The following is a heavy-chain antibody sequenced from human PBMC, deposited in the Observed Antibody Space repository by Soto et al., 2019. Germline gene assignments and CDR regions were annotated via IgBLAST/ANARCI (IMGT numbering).Heavy chain of an antibody. V-gene: IGHV4-59*02. J-gene: IGHJ5*02. D-gene: IGHD1-26*01. CDR3: ARDMHAGFTHYFEP. CDR2: TSYTGNN. Sequence: ETRSLTCFAAGGSVTSHHCGTIRQFPGQGLEWIAYTSYTGNNNYNPSLQSRVTISLDTSKKQLSLNLNSMTAADTAVYYCARDMHAGFTHYFEPWGQGTLVTVSS. CDR1: GGSVTSHH.